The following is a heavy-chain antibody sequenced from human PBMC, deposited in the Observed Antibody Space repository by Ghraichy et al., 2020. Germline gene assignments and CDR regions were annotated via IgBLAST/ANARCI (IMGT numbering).Heavy chain of an antibody. J-gene: IGHJ4*02. V-gene: IGHV4-4*09. CDR2: IYTSGST. CDR1: GGSISSYY. D-gene: IGHD3-16*01. Sequence: SETLSLTCTVSGGSISSYYWSWIRQPPGKGLEWIGYIYTSGSTNYNPSLKSRVTISVDTSKNQFSLKLSSVTAADTAVYYCASRGGGGHRFDYWGQGTLVTVSS. CDR3: ASRGGGGHRFDY.